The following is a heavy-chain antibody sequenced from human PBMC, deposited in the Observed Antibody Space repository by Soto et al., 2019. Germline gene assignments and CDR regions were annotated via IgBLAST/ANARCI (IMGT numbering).Heavy chain of an antibody. CDR2: ISGSGGST. CDR3: AKSVWWEAAIFEGYFDY. Sequence: PGGSLRLSCAASGFTFSSYAMSWVRQAPGKGLEWVSAISGSGGSTYYADSVKGRFTISRDNSKNTLYLQMNSLRAEDTAVYYCAKSVWWEAAIFEGYFDYWGQGTLVTVSS. J-gene: IGHJ4*02. D-gene: IGHD2-2*02. V-gene: IGHV3-23*01. CDR1: GFTFSSYA.